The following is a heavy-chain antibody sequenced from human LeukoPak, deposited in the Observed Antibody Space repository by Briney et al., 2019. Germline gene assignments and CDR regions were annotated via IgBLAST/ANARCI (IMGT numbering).Heavy chain of an antibody. CDR3: ARDERYYDSSGYSNWFDP. D-gene: IGHD3-22*01. Sequence: ASVKVSCKASGYTFTSYAMNWVRQAPGQGLEWMGWINTNTGNPTYAQGFTGRFVFSLDTSVSTAYLQVSSLKAEDTAVYYCARDERYYDSSGYSNWFDPWGQGTLVTVSS. CDR2: INTNTGNP. CDR1: GYTFTSYA. V-gene: IGHV7-4-1*02. J-gene: IGHJ5*02.